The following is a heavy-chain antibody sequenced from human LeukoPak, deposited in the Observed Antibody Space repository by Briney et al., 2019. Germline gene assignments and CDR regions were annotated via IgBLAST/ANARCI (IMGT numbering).Heavy chain of an antibody. D-gene: IGHD2-2*01. CDR3: ARDGSQLLSVGI. V-gene: IGHV1-69*04. J-gene: IGHJ3*02. CDR1: GGTFSSYA. CDR2: IIPILGIA. Sequence: SVKVSCKASGGTFSSYAISWVRQAPGQGLEWMGRIIPILGIANYAQKFQGRVTITADKSTSTAYMELSSLRSEDTAVYYCARDGSQLLSVGIWGQGTMVTVSS.